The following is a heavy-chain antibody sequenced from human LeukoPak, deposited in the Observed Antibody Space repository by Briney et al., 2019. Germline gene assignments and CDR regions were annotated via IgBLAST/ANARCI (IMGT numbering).Heavy chain of an antibody. CDR1: GYTFTSYG. J-gene: IGHJ5*02. CDR3: ARDYDILTGYYTNWFDP. CDR2: ISAYNGNT. Sequence: ASVKVSCKASGYTFTSYGISWVRQAPGQGLEWMGWISAYNGNTNYARMLQGRVTMTTDTSTSTAYMELRSLRSDDTAVYYCARDYDILTGYYTNWFDPWGQGTLVTVSS. D-gene: IGHD3-9*01. V-gene: IGHV1-18*01.